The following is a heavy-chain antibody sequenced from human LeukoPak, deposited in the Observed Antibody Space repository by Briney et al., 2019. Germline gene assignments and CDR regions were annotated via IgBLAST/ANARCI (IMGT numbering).Heavy chain of an antibody. CDR2: IYYSGST. V-gene: IGHV4-39*01. J-gene: IGHJ4*02. CDR1: GGSISSSSYY. Sequence: SETLSLTCTVSGGSISSSSYYWGWIRQPPGKGLEWIGSIYYSGSTYYNPSLKSRVTISVDTSKNQFSLTLSSVTAADTAVYYCARLGYPTNFDYWGQGTLVTVSS. D-gene: IGHD5-18*01. CDR3: ARLGYPTNFDY.